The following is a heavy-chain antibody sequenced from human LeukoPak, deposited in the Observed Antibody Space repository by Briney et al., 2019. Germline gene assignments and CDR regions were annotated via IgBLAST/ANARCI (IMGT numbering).Heavy chain of an antibody. CDR1: GFTFNSYG. CDR3: AKGYSFGCCNYYYMDA. V-gene: IGHV3-30*02. D-gene: IGHD5-18*01. CDR2: IRYDGINK. J-gene: IGHJ6*03. Sequence: GGSLRLSCAASGFTFNSYGMHWVRQAPGKGLDWVAFIRYDGINKYYADSVKGRFTISRDNSKNTLYLQMNSLRAEDTALYYCAKGYSFGCCNYYYMDAWGKGTTVTVSS.